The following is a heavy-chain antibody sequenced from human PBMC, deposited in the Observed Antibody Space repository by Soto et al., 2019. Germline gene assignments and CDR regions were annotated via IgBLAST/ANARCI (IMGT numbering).Heavy chain of an antibody. CDR2: ISSDSRTI. J-gene: IGHJ6*02. CDR3: ARIKLVEWFFINVDVYDMDV. D-gene: IGHD3-3*01. V-gene: IGHV3-48*02. CDR1: GFSLSDYA. Sequence: GSLRLSCVASGFSLSDYAVNWVRQAPVKGLEWVSFISSDSRTIYYADSVEGRFTVSRDNARNSVSLQMDSLRDEDAAVYYCARIKLVEWFFINVDVYDMDVWGQGTPVTVS.